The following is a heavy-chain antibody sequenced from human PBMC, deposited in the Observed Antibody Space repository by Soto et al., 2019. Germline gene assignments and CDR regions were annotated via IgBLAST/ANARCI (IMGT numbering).Heavy chain of an antibody. Sequence: QVQLVESGGGVVQPGRSLRLSCAASGFTFSSYGMHWVRQAPGKGLEWVAVISYDGGTKYYADSVKGRFTISRDNSKNTLYLQMNSLRAEDTAVYYCVGGYYYGDYWGQGTLVTVSS. V-gene: IGHV3-30*03. CDR3: VGGYYYGDY. J-gene: IGHJ4*02. CDR1: GFTFSSYG. CDR2: ISYDGGTK. D-gene: IGHD3-22*01.